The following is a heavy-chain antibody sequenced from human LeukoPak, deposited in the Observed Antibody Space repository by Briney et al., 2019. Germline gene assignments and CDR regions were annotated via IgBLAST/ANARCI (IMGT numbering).Heavy chain of an antibody. CDR3: ARGGWELFDY. CDR2: IYYSGST. V-gene: IGHV4-59*01. D-gene: IGHD1-7*01. Sequence: PSETLSLTCTVSGGSISSYYWSWIRQPPGKGLEWIGYIYYSGSTNYNPSLKSRVTISVVTSKNQFSLKLNSVTAADTAVYYCARGGWELFDYWGQGTLVTVSS. J-gene: IGHJ4*02. CDR1: GGSISSYY.